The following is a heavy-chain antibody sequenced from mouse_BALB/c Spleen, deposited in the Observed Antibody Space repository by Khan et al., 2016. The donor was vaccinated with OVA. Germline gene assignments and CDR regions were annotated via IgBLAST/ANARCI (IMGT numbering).Heavy chain of an antibody. D-gene: IGHD3-1*01. J-gene: IGHJ2*03. Sequence: EVELVESGPGLVKPSQSLSLTCSVTGYSITSGYYWNWIRQFPGNKLEWMGYISYDGSDNCNPSLKNQFSITRDTSKNQFFLKLTSVTTEDTATYYCARRDRATYYFDYWGQGTRLTVSS. CDR2: ISYDGSD. CDR3: ARRDRATYYFDY. V-gene: IGHV3-6*02. CDR1: GYSITSGYY.